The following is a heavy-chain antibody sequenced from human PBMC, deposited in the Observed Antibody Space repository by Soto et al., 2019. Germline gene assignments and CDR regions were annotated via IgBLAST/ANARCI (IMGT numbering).Heavy chain of an antibody. D-gene: IGHD2-21*02. Sequence: GESLKISCKGSGYFFTSYWIAWVRQMPGKGLEWMGIIYPGDSDTRYSPSFQGQVTISADKSISTAYLQWSSLKASDTAMYYCARFSYCGGDCYYYFNYWGQGTLVTVSS. CDR1: GYFFTSYW. J-gene: IGHJ4*02. CDR2: IYPGDSDT. CDR3: ARFSYCGGDCYYYFNY. V-gene: IGHV5-51*01.